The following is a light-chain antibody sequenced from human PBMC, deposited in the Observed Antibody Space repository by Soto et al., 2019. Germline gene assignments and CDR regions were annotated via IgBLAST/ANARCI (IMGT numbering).Light chain of an antibody. J-gene: IGKJ1*01. CDR3: QQGSTWPT. CDR2: DAS. Sequence: EIVLTQSPATLSLSPGERATLSCRASQSPSGYLAWYQQRPGQAPRLLIYDASSRANGIPARFTGSGSGTDFSLTISGLEPEDFAVYYCQQGSTWPTFGQGTRVDIK. V-gene: IGKV3-11*01. CDR1: QSPSGY.